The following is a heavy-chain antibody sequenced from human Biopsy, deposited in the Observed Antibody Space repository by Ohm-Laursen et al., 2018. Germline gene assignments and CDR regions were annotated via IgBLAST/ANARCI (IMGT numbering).Heavy chain of an antibody. CDR2: IYYSGGT. J-gene: IGHJ3*02. V-gene: IGHV4-59*01. CDR1: GGSMTGYE. D-gene: IGHD1-26*01. Sequence: TLSLTCSVSGGSMTGYEWSWIRLAPGKGLEWIGYIYYSGGTKYNPSLASRVTFSVDMSKGQFSLKLYSVTAADAAVYYCARVEAGTYDALDIWGQGTLVAVSA. CDR3: ARVEAGTYDALDI.